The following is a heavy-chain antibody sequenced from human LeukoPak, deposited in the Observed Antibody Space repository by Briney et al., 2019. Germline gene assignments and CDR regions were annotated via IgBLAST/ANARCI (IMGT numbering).Heavy chain of an antibody. CDR2: ICSRSGSTT. V-gene: IGHV3-23*01. CDR1: GFTFSRYA. J-gene: IGHJ4*02. CDR3: AKGGYYYDDSGYDYFDY. Sequence: PGGSLRLSCAASGFTFSRYAMTWVRQALGKGLEWVSGICSRSGSTTYYADSVKGRFAISRDNSRNTLYLQMNSLRAEDTALYYCAKGGYYYDDSGYDYFDYWGQGTLVTVSS. D-gene: IGHD3-22*01.